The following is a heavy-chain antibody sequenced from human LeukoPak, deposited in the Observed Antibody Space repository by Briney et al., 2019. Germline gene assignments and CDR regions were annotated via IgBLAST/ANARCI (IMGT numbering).Heavy chain of an antibody. Sequence: GGSLRLSCAASGFTFSSYGMHWVRQAPGKGLEWVAFIRYDGSNKYYADSVKGRFTISRDNSKNTLYLQMNSLRAEDTAVYYCAKVNKYCSSTSCYYYFDYWGQGTLVTVPS. V-gene: IGHV3-30*02. J-gene: IGHJ4*02. CDR1: GFTFSSYG. D-gene: IGHD2-2*01. CDR3: AKVNKYCSSTSCYYYFDY. CDR2: IRYDGSNK.